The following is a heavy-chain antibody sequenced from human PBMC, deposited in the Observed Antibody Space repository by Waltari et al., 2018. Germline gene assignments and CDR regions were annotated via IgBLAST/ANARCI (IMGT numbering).Heavy chain of an antibody. CDR2: IKRDGSIE. V-gene: IGHV3-7*01. Sequence: EVQLVESGGGLVQPGGSLRLSCAASGLPFSSHWVTWVRQAPGKGLEWVANIKRDGSIENYLDSVKGRFTISRDNAQNSLFLQMNSLRVEDTGIYYCAINSDYRFEYWGQGTLVTVSS. CDR3: AINSDYRFEY. CDR1: GLPFSSHW. D-gene: IGHD4-4*01. J-gene: IGHJ4*02.